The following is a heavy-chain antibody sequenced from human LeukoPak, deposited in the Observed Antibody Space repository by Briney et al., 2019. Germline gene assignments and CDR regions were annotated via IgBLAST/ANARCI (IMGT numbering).Heavy chain of an antibody. CDR2: INNSGGRT. CDR1: GFTFSVYA. J-gene: IGHJ4*02. V-gene: IGHV3-23*01. Sequence: PGGSLRLSCAASGFTFSVYAMTWVRQAPGKGLEWVSGINNSGGRTYYADSANGRFTISRDNSKNTLYLHLNILRAEDTAVYYCVKPGGSFYYGSDDYWGQGTLVTVSS. CDR3: VKPGGSFYYGSDDY. D-gene: IGHD3-10*01.